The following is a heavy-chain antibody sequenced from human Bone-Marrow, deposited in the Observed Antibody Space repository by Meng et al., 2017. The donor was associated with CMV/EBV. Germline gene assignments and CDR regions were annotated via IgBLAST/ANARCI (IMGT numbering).Heavy chain of an antibody. CDR1: GFTFSSYE. D-gene: IGHD1-26*01. V-gene: IGHV3-48*03. CDR3: ARSSSIVGATRWCDY. CDR2: ISSSGSTI. J-gene: IGHJ4*02. Sequence: GGSLRLSCAASGFTFSSYEMNWVRQAPGKGLEWVSYISSSGSTIYYADSVKGRFTISRDNAKNSLYLQMNSLRAEDTAVYYCARSSSIVGATRWCDYWGQGTLVNVPS.